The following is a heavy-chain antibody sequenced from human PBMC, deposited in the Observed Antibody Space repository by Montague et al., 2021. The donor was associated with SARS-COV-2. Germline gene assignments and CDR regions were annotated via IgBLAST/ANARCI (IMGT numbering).Heavy chain of an antibody. J-gene: IGHJ3*01. Sequence: SETLSLTCAVSGGSFTDFYWTWICQPQGKGQERIGESNDGGSSNYNPSLKIRVTITVDKSKNQISLYLTSVTAADTATYYCARGQVTVFAILIAFPAAGAIDVWGQGTTVTVS. CDR3: ARGQVTVFAILIAFPAAGAIDV. CDR2: SNDGGSS. CDR1: GGSFTDFY. D-gene: IGHD3-16*02. V-gene: IGHV4-34*01.